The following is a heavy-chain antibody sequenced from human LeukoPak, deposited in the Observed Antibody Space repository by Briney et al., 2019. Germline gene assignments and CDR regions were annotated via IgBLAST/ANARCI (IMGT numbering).Heavy chain of an antibody. Sequence: PSETLSLTCAVYGGSFSGYYWSWIRQPPGKGLEWIGEINHSGSTNYNPSLKSRVTISVDTSKNQFSLKLSSVTAADTAVYYCARSSEYGDSPVDYWGQGTLVTVSS. CDR3: ARSSEYGDSPVDY. J-gene: IGHJ4*02. V-gene: IGHV4-34*01. CDR2: INHSGST. CDR1: GGSFSGYY. D-gene: IGHD4-17*01.